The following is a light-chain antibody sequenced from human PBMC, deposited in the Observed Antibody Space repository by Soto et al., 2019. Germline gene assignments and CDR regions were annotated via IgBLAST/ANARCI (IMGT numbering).Light chain of an antibody. J-gene: IGLJ1*01. CDR2: EVT. CDR1: SSDVGYYDY. V-gene: IGLV2-14*01. Sequence: QSVLTQPASVSGSLGQSITISCTGTSSDVGYYDYVSWYQQHPGRAPKLMIYEVTNRPSGVSNRFSGSKSGNTASLTISGRQAEDEADYYCSSYTGSSTYVFGTGTKVTVL. CDR3: SSYTGSSTYV.